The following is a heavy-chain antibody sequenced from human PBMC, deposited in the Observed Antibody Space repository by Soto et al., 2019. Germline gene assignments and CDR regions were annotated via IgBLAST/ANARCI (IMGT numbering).Heavy chain of an antibody. CDR2: INHLETT. CDR1: GASITYGAYS. J-gene: IGHJ4*02. CDR3: ARGGGFDPFDY. D-gene: IGHD3-10*01. Sequence: SSETLSLTCTVSGASITYGAYSWSWIRQTPGKGLEWIGYINHLETTFYNPSFESRLTLSIDRTKNQFSLNLKSMSAADRAVYFCARGGGFDPFDYWGQGILVTVSS. V-gene: IGHV4-30-2*01.